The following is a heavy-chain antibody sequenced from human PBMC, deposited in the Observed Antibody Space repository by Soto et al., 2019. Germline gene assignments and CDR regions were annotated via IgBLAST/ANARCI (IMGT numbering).Heavy chain of an antibody. CDR3: ARGHYRYGLDV. CDR2: IYQSGSS. Sequence: SETLSLTCTVSGGSITSAGYSWNWIRQPPGKGLEWVGYIYQSGSSSDNPSLKSRVTMSLNRSKNQFSLNLTSVTAADTAVNFCARGHYRYGLDVWGQGTTVTVSS. J-gene: IGHJ6*02. CDR1: GGSITSAGYS. V-gene: IGHV4-30-2*01.